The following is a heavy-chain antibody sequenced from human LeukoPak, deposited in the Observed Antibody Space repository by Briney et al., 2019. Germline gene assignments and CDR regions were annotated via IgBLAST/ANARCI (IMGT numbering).Heavy chain of an antibody. CDR2: ISSSGSTI. J-gene: IGHJ5*02. Sequence: GGSLRLSCAASGFTFSDYYMSWIRQAPGKGLEWISYISSSGSTIYYADSVKGRFTISRDNAKNSLYLQMNSLRAEDTAVYYCARSLNRLAWFDPWGQGTLVTVSS. V-gene: IGHV3-11*01. CDR1: GFTFSDYY. CDR3: ARSLNRLAWFDP. D-gene: IGHD3-9*01.